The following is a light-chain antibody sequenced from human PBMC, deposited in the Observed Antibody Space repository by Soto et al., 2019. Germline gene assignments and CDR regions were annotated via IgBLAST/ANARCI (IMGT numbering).Light chain of an antibody. CDR2: LGS. CDR1: QSLLHSNGYNY. CDR3: MQALQAPYT. Sequence: DMVMTQSPLSLPVTPGEPASISCRSSQSLLHSNGYNYLDWYLQKPGQSPQLLIFLGSNRASGVPDWFSGSGSGTDFTLKISRVEAEDVGVYYCMQALQAPYTFGLGTKLEIK. V-gene: IGKV2-28*01. J-gene: IGKJ2*01.